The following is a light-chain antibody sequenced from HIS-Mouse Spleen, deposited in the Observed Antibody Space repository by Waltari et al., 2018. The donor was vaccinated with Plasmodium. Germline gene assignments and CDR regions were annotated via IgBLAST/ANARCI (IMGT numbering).Light chain of an antibody. CDR2: GAS. Sequence: EIVLTQSPGTLSLSPGERATLSCRASQSVSSSYLAWYQQKPGQAPRLPIYGASSRATGIPERFRGSGSGTDFTLTISRLEPEDFAVYYCQQYGSSGTFGQGTKVEIK. V-gene: IGKV3-20*01. CDR1: QSVSSSY. CDR3: QQYGSSGT. J-gene: IGKJ1*01.